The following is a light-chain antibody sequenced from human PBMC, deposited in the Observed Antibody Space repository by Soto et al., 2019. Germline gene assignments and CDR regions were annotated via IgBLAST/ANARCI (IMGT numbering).Light chain of an antibody. CDR3: QQYGRT. V-gene: IGKV3-20*01. CDR2: GAS. J-gene: IGKJ1*01. CDR1: QSISRSH. Sequence: EIVLPQSPGTLSLSPGERATPSCRASQSISRSHFAWYQQKPGQAPRLLIYGASSRATGIPDRFSGSGSGTDFTLTISRLEPEDFAVYYCQQYGRTFGQGTKVEIK.